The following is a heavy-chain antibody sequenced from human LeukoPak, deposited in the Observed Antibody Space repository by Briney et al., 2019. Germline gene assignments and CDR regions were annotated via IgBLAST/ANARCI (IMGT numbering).Heavy chain of an antibody. D-gene: IGHD1-26*01. CDR2: IIPILGIA. J-gene: IGHJ6*03. CDR3: ATGGGSYQPSYYYYMDV. Sequence: SVKVSCKASEGTFSSYAISWVRQTPGQGLEWMGRIIPILGIANYAQKFQGRVTITADKSTSTAYMELSSLRSEDTAVYYCATGGGSYQPSYYYYMDVWGKGTTVTVPS. V-gene: IGHV1-69*04. CDR1: EGTFSSYA.